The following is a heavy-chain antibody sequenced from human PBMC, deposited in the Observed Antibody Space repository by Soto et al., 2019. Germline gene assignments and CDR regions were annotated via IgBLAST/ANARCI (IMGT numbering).Heavy chain of an antibody. D-gene: IGHD2-2*01. CDR1: GFTFSSYA. V-gene: IGHV3-30-3*01. CDR2: ISYDGSNK. J-gene: IGHJ4*02. Sequence: GGSLRLSCAASGFTFSSYAMHWVRQAPGKGLEWVAVISYDGSNKYYADSVKGRFTISRDNSKNTLYLQMNSLRAEDTAVYYCAPIVVVPGGYSGYWGQGTLVTVSS. CDR3: APIVVVPGGYSGY.